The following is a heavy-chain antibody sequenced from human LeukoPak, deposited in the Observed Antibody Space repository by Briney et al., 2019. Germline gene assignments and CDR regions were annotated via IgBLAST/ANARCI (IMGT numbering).Heavy chain of an antibody. V-gene: IGHV4-39*07. CDR1: GGSISSSSYY. Sequence: SETLSLTCTVSGGSISSSSYYWGWIRQPPGKGLEWIGSIYYSGSTYYNPSLKSRVTISVDTSKNQFSLKLSSVTAADTAVYYCARVRIGYSSGWYKVPDYYYMDVWGKGTTVTVSS. CDR2: IYYSGST. D-gene: IGHD6-19*01. J-gene: IGHJ6*03. CDR3: ARVRIGYSSGWYKVPDYYYMDV.